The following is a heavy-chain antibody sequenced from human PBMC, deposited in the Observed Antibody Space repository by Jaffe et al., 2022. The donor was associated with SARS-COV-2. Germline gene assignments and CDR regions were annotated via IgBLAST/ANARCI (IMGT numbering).Heavy chain of an antibody. D-gene: IGHD3-10*01. V-gene: IGHV3-30*04. J-gene: IGHJ4*02. CDR2: ISYDGSNK. Sequence: QVQLVESGGGVVQPGRSLRLSCAASGFTFSSYAMHWVRQAPGKGLEWVAVISYDGSNKYYADSVKGRFTISRDNSKNTLYLQMNSLRAEDTAVYYCARGYGSGSYYTIGAPDDYWGQGTLVTVSS. CDR1: GFTFSSYA. CDR3: ARGYGSGSYYTIGAPDDY.